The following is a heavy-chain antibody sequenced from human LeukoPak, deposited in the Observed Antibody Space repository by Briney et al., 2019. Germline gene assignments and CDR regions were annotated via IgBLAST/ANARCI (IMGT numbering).Heavy chain of an antibody. D-gene: IGHD2-15*01. J-gene: IGHJ4*02. Sequence: GGSLRLSCAASGFTFSSYGMHWVRQAPGKGLEWVAFIRYDGSNKYYADSVKGRFTISRDNSKNTLYLQMNSLRAEDTAVYFCAKSPVSSCRGSFCYPFDYWGQGNLVTVSS. CDR1: GFTFSSYG. CDR3: AKSPVSSCRGSFCYPFDY. CDR2: IRYDGSNK. V-gene: IGHV3-30*02.